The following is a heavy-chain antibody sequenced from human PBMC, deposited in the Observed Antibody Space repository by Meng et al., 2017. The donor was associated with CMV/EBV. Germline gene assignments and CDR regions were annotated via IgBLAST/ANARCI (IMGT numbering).Heavy chain of an antibody. Sequence: ASVKVSCKASGYTFTGYYMHWVRQAPGQGLEWMGWINPNSGGTNYAQKFQGRVTMTRDTSISTAYMELSRLRSDDTAVYYCARGTESGGSYYYYGMDVWGQGTTVTVSS. V-gene: IGHV1-2*02. CDR1: GYTFTGYY. J-gene: IGHJ6*02. CDR2: INPNSGGT. D-gene: IGHD1-26*01. CDR3: ARGTESGGSYYYYGMDV.